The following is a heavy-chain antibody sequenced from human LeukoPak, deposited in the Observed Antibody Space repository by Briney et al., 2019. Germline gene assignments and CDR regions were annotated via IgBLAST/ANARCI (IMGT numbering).Heavy chain of an antibody. V-gene: IGHV3-23*01. CDR3: AKDMEDIVATDRVDY. CDR1: GFTFSSYA. J-gene: IGHJ4*02. D-gene: IGHD5-12*01. CDR2: ISGSGGSI. Sequence: PGGSLRLSCAASGFTFSSYAMSWVRQAPGKGLEWVSAISGSGGSIYYADSVKGRFTISRDNSKNTLYLQMNSLRAEDTAVYYCAKDMEDIVATDRVDYWGQGTLVTVSS.